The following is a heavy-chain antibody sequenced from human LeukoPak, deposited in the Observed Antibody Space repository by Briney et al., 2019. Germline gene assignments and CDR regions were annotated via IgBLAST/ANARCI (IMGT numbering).Heavy chain of an antibody. Sequence: GRSLRLSCAASGFTFDDYAMHWVRQAPGKGLEWVSGISWNSGSIGYADSVKGRFTISRDNAKNSLYLQMNSLRAEDMALYYCARGNLEWFSYFDYWGQGTLVTVSS. CDR3: ARGNLEWFSYFDY. CDR2: ISWNSGSI. CDR1: GFTFDDYA. D-gene: IGHD3-3*01. V-gene: IGHV3-9*03. J-gene: IGHJ4*02.